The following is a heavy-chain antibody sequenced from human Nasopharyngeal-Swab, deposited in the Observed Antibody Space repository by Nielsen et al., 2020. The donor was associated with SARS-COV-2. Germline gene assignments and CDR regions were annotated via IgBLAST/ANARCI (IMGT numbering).Heavy chain of an antibody. CDR1: GFTVSTNY. J-gene: IGHJ4*02. V-gene: IGHV3-53*01. D-gene: IGHD1-26*01. CDR3: ATTPSGSGSSYSEEY. CDR2: IYAGGST. Sequence: GESLKISCAASGFTVSTNYMTWVRQAPGKGLEWVSGIYAGGSTYYADSVKGRFTISRDNSKNTLHLQMNSLGADDTAVYYCATTPSGSGSSYSEEYWGQGTQVTVSS.